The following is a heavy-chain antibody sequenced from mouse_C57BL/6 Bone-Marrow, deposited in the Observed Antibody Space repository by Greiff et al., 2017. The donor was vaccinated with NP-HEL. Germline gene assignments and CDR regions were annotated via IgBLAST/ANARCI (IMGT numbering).Heavy chain of an antibody. V-gene: IGHV5-2*01. CDR2: INSDGGST. Sequence: DVLLVESGGGLVQPGESLKLSCESNEYEFPSYDMSWVRKTPEKRLELVAAINSDGGSTYYPDTMERRFIISKDNTKKTLYLQMSSLRAYDTALYYCARSGYYAMDYWGQGTSVTVSS. CDR3: ARSGYYAMDY. CDR1: EYEFPSYD. D-gene: IGHD1-3*01. J-gene: IGHJ4*01.